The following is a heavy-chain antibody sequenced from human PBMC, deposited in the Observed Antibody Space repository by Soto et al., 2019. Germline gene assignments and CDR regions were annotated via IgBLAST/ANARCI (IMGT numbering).Heavy chain of an antibody. Sequence: TGGSLRLSCAASGFSFNDFAMHWVRQAPGKGLEWVAIISYDGSNKYYADSVKGRFTISRDNSENTLYLLMNSLRAEDTAVYYCARDHRGDYYETSGYYPGSWGQGAQVTVSS. CDR3: ARDHRGDYYETSGYYPGS. V-gene: IGHV3-30-3*01. J-gene: IGHJ5*02. CDR1: GFSFNDFA. CDR2: ISYDGSNK. D-gene: IGHD3-22*01.